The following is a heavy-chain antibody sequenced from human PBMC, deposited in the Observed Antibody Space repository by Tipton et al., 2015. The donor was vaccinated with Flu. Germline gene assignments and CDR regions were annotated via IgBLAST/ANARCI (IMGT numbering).Heavy chain of an antibody. CDR1: GDSIVGRYC. CDR2: ICHSGST. Sequence: TLSLTCSVSGDSIVGRYCWAWIRQPPGKGLEWIGNICHSGSTYHNPSLKSRVTMSVDTSKNQLSLKLMSVTAADTAVYYCARGTIPVAASWGQGILVTVSS. J-gene: IGHJ4*02. D-gene: IGHD6-19*01. V-gene: IGHV4-38-2*02. CDR3: ARGTIPVAAS.